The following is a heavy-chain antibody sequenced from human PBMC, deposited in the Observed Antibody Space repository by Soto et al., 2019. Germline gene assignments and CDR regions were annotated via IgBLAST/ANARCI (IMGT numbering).Heavy chain of an antibody. D-gene: IGHD2-21*01. CDR1: GYTFTNYD. V-gene: IGHV1-8*02. CDR3: ARSDGQTVNWLDY. CDR2: MNPTSGNT. J-gene: IGHJ5*01. Sequence: QVQLVQSGAEVKTPGASVKVSCKASGYTFTNYDMNWVRQAPGQGLEWMGWMNPTSGNTGYAQKFQGRLTMTWDTAIGIAHMELSSLRKEDTAVYYCARSDGQTVNWLDYWGQGTLVTVSA.